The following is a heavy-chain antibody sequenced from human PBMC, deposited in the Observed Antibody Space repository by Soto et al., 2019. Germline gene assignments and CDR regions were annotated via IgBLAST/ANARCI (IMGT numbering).Heavy chain of an antibody. CDR3: ARAGSSTSSIDAFDI. J-gene: IGHJ3*02. D-gene: IGHD2-2*01. Sequence: PGGSLRLSCAASGFTFSSYWMSWVRQAPGKGLEWVANIKQDGSEKYYVGSVKGRFTISRDNAKNSLYLQMNSLRAEDTAVYYCARAGSSTSSIDAFDIWGQGTMVTVSS. CDR2: IKQDGSEK. CDR1: GFTFSSYW. V-gene: IGHV3-7*03.